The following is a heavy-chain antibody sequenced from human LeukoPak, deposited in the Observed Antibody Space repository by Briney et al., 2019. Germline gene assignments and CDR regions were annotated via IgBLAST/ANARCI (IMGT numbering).Heavy chain of an antibody. D-gene: IGHD3-22*01. Sequence: ASVKVSCKASGYTFSSYDISWVRQAPGQGLEWMGWISAYNGNTNYAQKLQGRVTMTTDTSTSTAYLELRSLRSDDTAVYYCARELRYDNSDSGAFWGQGTVVTVSS. V-gene: IGHV1-18*01. CDR2: ISAYNGNT. CDR3: ARELRYDNSDSGAF. CDR1: GYTFSSYD. J-gene: IGHJ3*01.